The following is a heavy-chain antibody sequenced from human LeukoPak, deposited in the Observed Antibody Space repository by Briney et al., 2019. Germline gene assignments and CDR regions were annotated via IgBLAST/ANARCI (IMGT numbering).Heavy chain of an antibody. Sequence: GGSLRLSCAASGFTFSNFEMNWVRQIPGKGLEWLSFSTRSSRIIYYADSMKGRFTISRDNANNSLHLQMNSLRVEDTGIYFCARGSTFGGVISDFWGQGTLVTVSS. CDR3: ARGSTFGGVISDF. CDR1: GFTFSNFE. V-gene: IGHV3-48*03. CDR2: STRSSRII. J-gene: IGHJ4*02. D-gene: IGHD3-16*02.